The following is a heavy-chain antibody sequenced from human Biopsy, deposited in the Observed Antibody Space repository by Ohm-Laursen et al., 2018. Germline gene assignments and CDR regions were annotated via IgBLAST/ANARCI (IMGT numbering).Heavy chain of an antibody. CDR1: GGSISSDY. V-gene: IGHV4-59*01. Sequence: TLSFTCTVSGGSISSDYWSWIRQTPGKGLEWIGYIYYSGSTNYNPSLKSRVTISVDTSKNQFSLRLNSVTAADTAVYYCARATNSTGWPYYYLYGMDVWGQGTTVTVSS. J-gene: IGHJ6*02. D-gene: IGHD2/OR15-2a*01. CDR2: IYYSGST. CDR3: ARATNSTGWPYYYLYGMDV.